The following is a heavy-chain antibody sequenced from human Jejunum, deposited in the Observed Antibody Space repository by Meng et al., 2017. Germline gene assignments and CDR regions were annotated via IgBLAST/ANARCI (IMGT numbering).Heavy chain of an antibody. D-gene: IGHD5-18*01. V-gene: IGHV3-74*01. Sequence: VESGGGIVQPGGSLRLSCEASGFTFSDDWMYWVRQVPGKGLQWVSYINPDGTITNYADSVKGRFTISRDNAKNTLYLQMNSLRAGDTAVYYCVRDGPSAMVEFDYWGLGTLVTVSS. CDR2: INPDGTIT. CDR1: GFTFSDDW. J-gene: IGHJ4*02. CDR3: VRDGPSAMVEFDY.